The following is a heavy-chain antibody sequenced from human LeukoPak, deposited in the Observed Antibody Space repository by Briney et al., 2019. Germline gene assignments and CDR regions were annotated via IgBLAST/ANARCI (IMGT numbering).Heavy chain of an antibody. D-gene: IGHD4-17*01. CDR3: ATGDYGDYLGWFDP. V-gene: IGHV1-2*02. CDR1: GYTFTGYY. CDR2: INPNSGGT. Sequence: ASVKASCKASGYTFTGYYMHWVRQAPGQGLEWMGWINPNSGGTNYAQKFQGRVTMTRDTSISTAYMELSRLRSDDTAAYYCATGDYGDYLGWFDPWGQGTLVTVSS. J-gene: IGHJ5*02.